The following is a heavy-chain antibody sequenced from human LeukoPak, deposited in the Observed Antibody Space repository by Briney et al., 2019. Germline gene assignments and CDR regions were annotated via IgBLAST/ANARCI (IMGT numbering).Heavy chain of an antibody. D-gene: IGHD3-10*01. CDR2: ISRSGNTI. CDR1: GFTFSSYD. CDR3: ARDTRGESDY. Sequence: GGSLRLSCAASGFTFSSYDMNWVRQAPGKGLEWISYISRSGNTIYYADSVKGRFTISRDNAKNSLYLQMNSLRAEDTAMYYCARDTRGESDYWGHGTLVTVSS. J-gene: IGHJ4*01. V-gene: IGHV3-48*03.